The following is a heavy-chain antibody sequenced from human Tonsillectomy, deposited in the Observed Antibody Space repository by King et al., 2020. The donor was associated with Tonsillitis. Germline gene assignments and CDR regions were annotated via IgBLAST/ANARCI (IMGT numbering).Heavy chain of an antibody. D-gene: IGHD3-22*01. CDR3: ARDDDSSGYYHTFDY. V-gene: IGHV1-2*06. J-gene: IGHJ4*02. CDR2: INPNSGGT. CDR1: GYSFAAYS. Sequence: QLVQSGAEVKKPGASVKVSCKASGYSFAAYSIHWVRQAPGQGLEWMGRINPNSGGTNYAQKFQGRVTMTRDTSIGTAYMELSRLRSDDMAVHFCARDDDSSGYYHTFDYWGQGTLVTVSS.